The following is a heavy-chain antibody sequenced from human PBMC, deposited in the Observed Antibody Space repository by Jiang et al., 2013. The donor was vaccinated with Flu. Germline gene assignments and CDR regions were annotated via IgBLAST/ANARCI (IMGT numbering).Heavy chain of an antibody. V-gene: IGHV4-61*08. J-gene: IGHJ4*02. Sequence: PGLVKPSETLSLTCTVSGGSVSSGGYYWSWIRQPPGRGLEWVGFIHYSGSTNYNPSLKSRATISVDKSRNRFSLQLTSVTAADTAIYYCARSWGRGYNDWGQGTLVPVSS. D-gene: IGHD5-18*01. CDR3: ARSWGRGYND. CDR2: IHYSGST. CDR1: GGSVSSGGYY.